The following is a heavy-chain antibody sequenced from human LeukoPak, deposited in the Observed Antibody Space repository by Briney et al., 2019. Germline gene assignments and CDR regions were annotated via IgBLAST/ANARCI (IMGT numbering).Heavy chain of an antibody. Sequence: GGSLRLSCSASGVTFSSYAMHWVRQAPGKGLESVSGISGNGVSTYYADSVKGRFTISRDNSKSTLYLQMSSLRAEDTAVYYCVKGFEGYYDSRSDYWGQGTLVTVSS. CDR2: ISGNGVST. D-gene: IGHD3-22*01. CDR3: VKGFEGYYDSRSDY. V-gene: IGHV3-64D*09. CDR1: GVTFSSYA. J-gene: IGHJ4*02.